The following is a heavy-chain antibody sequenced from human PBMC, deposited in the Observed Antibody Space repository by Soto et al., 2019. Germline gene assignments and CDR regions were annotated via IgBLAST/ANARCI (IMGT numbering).Heavy chain of an antibody. Sequence: PSETLSLTCTVAGGPIGTDYWNWIRQPPGRGLEWIGYIYYSGNTNYNPSLKSRVTISLDMSKEQFSLKLSSVTAADTAVYYCARAVASFDLWGQGTLVTVS. J-gene: IGHJ4*02. V-gene: IGHV4-59*12. CDR2: IYYSGNT. D-gene: IGHD5-12*01. CDR3: ARAVASFDL. CDR1: GGPIGTDY.